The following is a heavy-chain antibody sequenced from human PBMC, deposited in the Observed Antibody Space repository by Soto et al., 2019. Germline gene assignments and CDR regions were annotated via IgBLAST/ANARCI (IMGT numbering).Heavy chain of an antibody. CDR1: GFTFSSYA. V-gene: IGHV3-23*01. CDR2: ISGSGGST. Sequence: GGSLRLSCAASGFTFSSYAMSWVRQAPGKGLEWVSAISGSGGSTYYADSVKGRFTISRDNSKNTLYLQMNSLRAEDTAVYYCAKARSYYYDSSGYFFDYWGQGTLVTVSS. J-gene: IGHJ4*02. D-gene: IGHD3-22*01. CDR3: AKARSYYYDSSGYFFDY.